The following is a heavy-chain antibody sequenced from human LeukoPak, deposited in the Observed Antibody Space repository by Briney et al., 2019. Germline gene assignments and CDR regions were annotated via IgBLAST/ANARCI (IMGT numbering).Heavy chain of an antibody. D-gene: IGHD2-2*01. J-gene: IGHJ4*02. CDR3: AKDPEPYCSSTSCYGGGAFDY. CDR2: IKTDGGEK. CDR1: GFTFSSYW. Sequence: GGSLRLSCAASGFTFSSYWMSWVRQAPGKGLEWVANIKTDGGEKYYVDSVRGRFTISRDNAKNSLYLQMNSLRAKDTAVYYCAKDPEPYCSSTSCYGGGAFDYWGQGTLVTVSS. V-gene: IGHV3-7*01.